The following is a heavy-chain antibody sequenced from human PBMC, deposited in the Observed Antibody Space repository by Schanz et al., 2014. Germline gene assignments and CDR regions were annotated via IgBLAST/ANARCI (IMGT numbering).Heavy chain of an antibody. D-gene: IGHD6-19*01. CDR2: ISAQTGDT. J-gene: IGHJ4*02. V-gene: IGHV1-18*01. CDR3: ARGGYSSGWYDRDIAHFDY. Sequence: VQSVHSGTEVQKLGASVKVSCQTSGYTFTAYGINWVRQAPGQGLEWIGWISAQTGDTRYAQKMQGRVTMTRDTSTSTAYMELRSLRSDDTAVYYCARGGYSSGWYDRDIAHFDYWGQGTLVTVSS. CDR1: GYTFTAYG.